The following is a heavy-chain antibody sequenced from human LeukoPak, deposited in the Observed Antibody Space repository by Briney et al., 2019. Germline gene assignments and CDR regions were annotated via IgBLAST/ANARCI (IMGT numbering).Heavy chain of an antibody. CDR2: INHSGST. J-gene: IGHJ4*02. V-gene: IGHV4-34*01. CDR1: GGSFSGYY. Sequence: TSETLSLTCAVYGGSFSGYYWSWIRQPPGKGLEWIGEINHSGSTNYNPSLKSRVTISVDTSKNQFSLKLSSVTAADTAVYYCARGGDAFDYWGQGTLVTVSS. CDR3: ARGGDAFDY. D-gene: IGHD4-17*01.